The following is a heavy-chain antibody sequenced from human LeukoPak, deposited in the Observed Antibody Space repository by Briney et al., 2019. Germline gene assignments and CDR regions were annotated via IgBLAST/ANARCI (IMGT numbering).Heavy chain of an antibody. Sequence: ASVKVSCTASGYTLTNYGITWVRQAPGQGLEWMGWISPYNGNTNYPRKLQGRVTMTTDTSTSTAYMELRSLRSDDTALYYCATEGGWQPTDYGDHVYWGQGTLVTVSS. CDR2: ISPYNGNT. J-gene: IGHJ4*02. CDR3: ATEGGWQPTDYGDHVY. D-gene: IGHD4-17*01. CDR1: GYTLTNYG. V-gene: IGHV1-18*01.